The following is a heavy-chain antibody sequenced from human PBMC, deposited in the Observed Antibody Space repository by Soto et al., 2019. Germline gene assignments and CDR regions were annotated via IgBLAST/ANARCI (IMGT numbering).Heavy chain of an antibody. Sequence: GGSLRLSCAASGFSLRTYGMQWLRRAPGKGLEWVAFMWYDGTKKFYANSVKGRSTISKDNSNNILYLQMSGLRAEDTAVYYCARDVVTAVAGSVNWFDPWGQGTLVTVSS. CDR3: ARDVVTAVAGSVNWFDP. V-gene: IGHV3-33*01. J-gene: IGHJ5*02. CDR1: GFSLRTYG. CDR2: MWYDGTKK. D-gene: IGHD6-19*01.